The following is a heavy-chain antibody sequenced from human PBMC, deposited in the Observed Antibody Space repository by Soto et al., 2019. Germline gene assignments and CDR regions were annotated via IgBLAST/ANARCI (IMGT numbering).Heavy chain of an antibody. J-gene: IGHJ4*02. CDR1: GFTFSSYS. V-gene: IGHV3-21*01. D-gene: IGHD2-15*01. CDR2: ISSSSSYI. Sequence: RGSLRLSCAASGFTFSSYSMNWVRQAPGKGLEWVSSISSSSSYIYYADSVKGRFTISRDNAKNSLYLQMNSLRAEDTAVYYCAPSFNSGSSTCVHYWDQGTLLSVSS. CDR3: APSFNSGSSTCVHY.